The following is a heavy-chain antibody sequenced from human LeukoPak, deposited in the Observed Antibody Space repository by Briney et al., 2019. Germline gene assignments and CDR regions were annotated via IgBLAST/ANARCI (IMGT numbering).Heavy chain of an antibody. Sequence: SETLSLTCTVSGGSISSYYWSWIRQPPGKGLEWIGCIYYSGSTNYNPSLKSRVTISVDTSKNQFSLKLSSVTAADTAVYYCARRGSLGATRDAFDIWGQGTMVTVSS. CDR1: GGSISSYY. CDR2: IYYSGST. CDR3: ARRGSLGATRDAFDI. D-gene: IGHD1-26*01. V-gene: IGHV4-59*01. J-gene: IGHJ3*02.